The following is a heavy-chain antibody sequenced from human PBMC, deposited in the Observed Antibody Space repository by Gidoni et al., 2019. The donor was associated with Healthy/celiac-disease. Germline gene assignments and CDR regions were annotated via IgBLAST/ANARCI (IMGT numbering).Heavy chain of an antibody. Sequence: QVQLQESGPGLVTPSQTLSLTCTVSVGSISSGDYYWSWIRQPPGKGLEWIGYIYYSGSTYYNPSLKSRVTISVDTSKNQFSLKLSSVTAADTAVYYCARDPITIFGVVISPTYGMDVWGQGTTVTVSS. V-gene: IGHV4-30-4*01. D-gene: IGHD3-3*01. CDR1: VGSISSGDYY. J-gene: IGHJ6*02. CDR3: ARDPITIFGVVISPTYGMDV. CDR2: IYYSGST.